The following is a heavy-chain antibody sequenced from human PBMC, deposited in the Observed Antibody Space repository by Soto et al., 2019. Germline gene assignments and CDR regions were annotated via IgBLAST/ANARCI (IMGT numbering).Heavy chain of an antibody. CDR1: GYTFTNYY. Sequence: ASVKVSCKASGYTFTNYYMHWVRQAPGQGLEWIGIINPNGGSTSYEQKFQGRVTLTRDTSTSTVYLELSSLRSEDTAVYYCARALPRIAASREGDYWGQGTLVTVSS. D-gene: IGHD6-6*01. CDR3: ARALPRIAASREGDY. J-gene: IGHJ4*02. CDR2: INPNGGST. V-gene: IGHV1-46*01.